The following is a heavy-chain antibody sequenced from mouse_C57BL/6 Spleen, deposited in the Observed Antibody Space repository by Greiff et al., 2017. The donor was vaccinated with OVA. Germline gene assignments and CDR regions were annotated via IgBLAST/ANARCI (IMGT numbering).Heavy chain of an antibody. CDR2: IYPGSGST. V-gene: IGHV1-55*01. CDR3: ARWITTVVAPFDY. CDR1: GYTFTSYW. Sequence: VQLQQPGAELVKPGASVKMSCKASGYTFTSYWITWVKQRPGQGLEWNGDIYPGSGSTNYNEKFKSKATLTVDTSSSTAYMQLSSLTSEDSAVYYCARWITTVVAPFDYWGQGTTLTVSS. J-gene: IGHJ2*01. D-gene: IGHD1-1*01.